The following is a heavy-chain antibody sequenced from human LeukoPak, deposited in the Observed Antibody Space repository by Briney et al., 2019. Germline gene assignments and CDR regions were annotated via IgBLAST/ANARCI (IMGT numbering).Heavy chain of an antibody. CDR1: GGSISSYY. D-gene: IGHD2-21*02. CDR3: ARIGIVVVTPYFEY. Sequence: SETLSLTCTVSGGSISSYYWSWIRQPPGRGLEWIGYIYNSGNTNYNPSLKSRVTISIDTSKNQFSLRLSSVTAADTAVYYCARIGIVVVTPYFEYWGQGTLVTVSS. CDR2: IYNSGNT. J-gene: IGHJ4*02. V-gene: IGHV4-59*01.